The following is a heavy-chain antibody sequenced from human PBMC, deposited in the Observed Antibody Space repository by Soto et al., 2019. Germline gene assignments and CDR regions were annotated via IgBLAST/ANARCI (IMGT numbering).Heavy chain of an antibody. CDR3: AAYYYDSSGYNYFDY. D-gene: IGHD3-22*01. CDR2: INHSGIT. CDR1: GGSFSGYY. V-gene: IGHV4-34*01. J-gene: IGHJ4*02. Sequence: SETLSLTCAVYGGSFSGYYWSWIRQPPGKGLEWIGEINHSGITNYNPSLKSRVTISVDTSKNQFSLKLSSVTAADTAVYYCAAYYYDSSGYNYFDYWGQGTLVTVSS.